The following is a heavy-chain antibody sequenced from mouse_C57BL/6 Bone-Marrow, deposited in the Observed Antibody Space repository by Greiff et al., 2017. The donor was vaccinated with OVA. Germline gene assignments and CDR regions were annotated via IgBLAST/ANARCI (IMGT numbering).Heavy chain of an antibody. CDR2: ISYDGSN. CDR1: GYSITSGYY. CDR3: ARVGLRSDY. Sequence: EVKLMESGPGLVKPSQSLSLTCSVTGYSITSGYYWNWIRQFPGNKLEWMGYISYDGSNNYNPSLKNRISITRDTSKNQFFLKLNSVTTEDTATYYCARVGLRSDYWGQGTTLTVSS. V-gene: IGHV3-6*01. J-gene: IGHJ2*01. D-gene: IGHD2-4*01.